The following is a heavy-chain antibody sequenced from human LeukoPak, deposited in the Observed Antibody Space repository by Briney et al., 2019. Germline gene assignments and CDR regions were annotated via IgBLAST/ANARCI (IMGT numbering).Heavy chain of an antibody. D-gene: IGHD5-12*01. CDR2: IYPGDSDT. CDR3: ARPPLPSRWEWLPFDY. V-gene: IGHV5-51*01. CDR1: GYSFTSYW. J-gene: IGHJ4*02. Sequence: GESLKISCKGSGYSFTSYWIGWVRQMPGKGLEWMGIIYPGDSDTRYSPSFQGQVTISADKSISTAYLQWSSLKASDTATYYCARPPLPSRWEWLPFDYWGQGTLVTVSS.